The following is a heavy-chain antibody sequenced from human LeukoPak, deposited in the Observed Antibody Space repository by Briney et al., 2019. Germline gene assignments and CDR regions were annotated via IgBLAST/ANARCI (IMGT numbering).Heavy chain of an antibody. CDR1: GFTVSTYY. D-gene: IGHD2-2*01. CDR3: ARGLGYCTSTTCLLPFDY. Sequence: GGSQRLSCAASGFTVSTYYMTWVRQAPGKGLECVSVIYSGGSTYYADSVKGRFTVSRDNSKNTLYLQMNSLGAEDTAMYYCARGLGYCTSTTCLLPFDYWGQGTLVTVSS. CDR2: IYSGGST. J-gene: IGHJ4*02. V-gene: IGHV3-53*01.